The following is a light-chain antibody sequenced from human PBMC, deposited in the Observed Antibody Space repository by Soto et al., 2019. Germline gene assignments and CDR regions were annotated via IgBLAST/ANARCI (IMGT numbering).Light chain of an antibody. J-gene: IGKJ1*01. CDR1: QSISSY. V-gene: IGKV1-39*01. CDR3: RQSYSTPWT. Sequence: DIQMTQSPSSLSASVGDRVTITCRASQSISSYLNWYQQKPGKAPKRMIYTASSLQSGVPSRFTGSGSGTDFPITISSLQPEDFATYDCRQSYSTPWTFVKGTQVQLK. CDR2: TAS.